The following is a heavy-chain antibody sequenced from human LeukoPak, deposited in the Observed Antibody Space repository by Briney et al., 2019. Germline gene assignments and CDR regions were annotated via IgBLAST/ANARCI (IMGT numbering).Heavy chain of an antibody. CDR3: ARGYMLTGYYNLAWFDP. CDR2: ISSSSSTI. CDR1: GFTFSSYS. D-gene: IGHD3-9*01. J-gene: IGHJ5*02. Sequence: GGSLRLSCAASGFTFSSYSMNWVRQAPGKGLEWVSYISSSSSTIYYADSVKGRFTISRENAKNSLYLHMNSLSAGDTAVYFCARGYMLTGYYNLAWFDPWGQGTLVTVSS. V-gene: IGHV3-48*01.